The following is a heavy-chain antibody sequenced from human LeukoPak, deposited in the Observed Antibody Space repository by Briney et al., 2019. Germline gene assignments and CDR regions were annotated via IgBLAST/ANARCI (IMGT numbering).Heavy chain of an antibody. D-gene: IGHD3-3*02. V-gene: IGHV1-46*01. CDR1: GYTFTSYA. CDR3: AREEILARIRSFDY. CDR2: FNPSGAST. Sequence: ASVKVSCKASGYTFTSYAMNWVRQAPGRGLEWMGIFNPSGASTTYAQKFQGRVAMTRDTSTSTVYMELSSLRSEDTAVYYCAREEILARIRSFDYWGQGTLVTVSS. J-gene: IGHJ4*02.